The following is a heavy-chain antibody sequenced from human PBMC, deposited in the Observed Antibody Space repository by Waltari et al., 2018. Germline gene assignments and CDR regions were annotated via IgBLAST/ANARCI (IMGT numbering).Heavy chain of an antibody. J-gene: IGHJ6*02. CDR2: ISGNGGLG. V-gene: IGHV3-9*01. D-gene: IGHD3-10*01. CDR3: VKDVSFFGSGRYGMDV. CDR1: GFNFGDYG. Sequence: EVQLVESGGGLIHPGGSLRLACAASGFNFGDYGMYWVRQAPGKGRECVAGISGNGGLGGYGDSMVGRVTISRDNAKNSLYLEMNSLRAEDTALYYCVKDVSFFGSGRYGMDVWGQGTTVTVSS.